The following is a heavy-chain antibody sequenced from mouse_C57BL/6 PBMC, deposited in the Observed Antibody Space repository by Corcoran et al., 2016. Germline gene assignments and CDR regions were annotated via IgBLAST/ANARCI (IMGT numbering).Heavy chain of an antibody. CDR1: GYTFTNYA. V-gene: IGHV9-3*01. J-gene: IGHJ1*03. Sequence: QIQLVQSGPELQKPGETVKIYCKASGYTFTNYAMNWVKQARGKGLKWIGWINNYSGVPTYADDFQGRFAFSWETSASTAYLQVNNLINEDTATYFCASGITTVVAPCYWYFDVWGTGTTVTVSS. CDR2: INNYSGVP. CDR3: ASGITTVVAPCYWYFDV. D-gene: IGHD1-1*01.